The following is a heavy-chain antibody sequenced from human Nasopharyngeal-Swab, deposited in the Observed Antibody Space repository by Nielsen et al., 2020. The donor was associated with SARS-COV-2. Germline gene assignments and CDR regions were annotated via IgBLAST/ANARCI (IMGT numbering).Heavy chain of an antibody. CDR1: GFTFSSYW. D-gene: IGHD3-3*01. CDR3: ARHYDFWSGYYNSHFYGMDV. J-gene: IGHJ6*02. V-gene: IGHV3-7*01. CDR2: IKHDGSAK. Sequence: GGSLRLSCAASGFTFSSYWMTWVRQAPGKGLEWVANIKHDGSAKYYADSVKGRFTISRDNSKSSLHLQMNSLRAEDTAAYYCARHYDFWSGYYNSHFYGMDVWGQGTTVTVSS.